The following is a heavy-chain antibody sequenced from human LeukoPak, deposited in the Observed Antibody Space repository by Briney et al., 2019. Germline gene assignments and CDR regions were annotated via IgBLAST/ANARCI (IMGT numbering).Heavy chain of an antibody. CDR3: TKDQADGYTNYGDY. CDR2: IGSSGSTT. CDR1: GFTFSTYA. J-gene: IGHJ4*02. D-gene: IGHD5-24*01. V-gene: IGHV3-23*01. Sequence: GGSLRLSCVASGFTFSTYAMTWVRQAPGKGLEWVSGIGSSGSTTYYADSVKGRFTISRENSKNTVYLQMNSLGAEDTAVYYCTKDQADGYTNYGDYWGQGTLVTVSS.